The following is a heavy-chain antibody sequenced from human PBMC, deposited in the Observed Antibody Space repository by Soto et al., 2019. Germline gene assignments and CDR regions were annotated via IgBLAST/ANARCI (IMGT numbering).Heavy chain of an antibody. V-gene: IGHV1-18*01. Sequence: QVQLVQSEAEVQKPGASVKVSCKTSGYIFKNYGISWVRQAPGQGLEWLGWIYPKEDRANIAQNFQGRVTLTTDPPTSTAYIELRSLRFDDSAVYFCARDIDYDIDYWGQGTLVTVSS. CDR1: GYIFKNYG. CDR2: IYPKEDRA. J-gene: IGHJ4*02. CDR3: ARDIDYDIDY. D-gene: IGHD4-17*01.